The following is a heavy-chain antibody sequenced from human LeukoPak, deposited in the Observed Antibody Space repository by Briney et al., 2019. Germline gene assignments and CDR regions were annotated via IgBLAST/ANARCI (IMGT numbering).Heavy chain of an antibody. CDR1: GGSFSDYY. V-gene: IGHV4-31*11. CDR2: IYYSGTT. D-gene: IGHD2-8*02. CDR3: ARSEGSWSFDY. J-gene: IGHJ4*02. Sequence: PSETLSLTCAVYGGSFSDYYWSWIRQHPWKGLEWIGYIYYSGTTYYNPSLKSRITMSVDMSKSQFSLRVSSVTAADTAVYYCARSEGSWSFDYWGQGTLVTVSS.